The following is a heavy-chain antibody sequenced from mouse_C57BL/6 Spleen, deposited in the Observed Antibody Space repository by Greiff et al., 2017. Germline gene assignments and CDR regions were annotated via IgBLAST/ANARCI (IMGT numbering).Heavy chain of an antibody. CDR3: ARDRSGPSYAMDY. V-gene: IGHV5-16*01. CDR2: INYDGSST. Sequence: EVKLMESEGGLVQPGSSMKLSCTASGFTFSDYYMAWVRQVPEKGLEWVANINYDGSSTYYLDSLKSRFIISRDNAKNILYLQMSSLKSEDTATYYCARDRSGPSYAMDYWGQGTSVTVSS. J-gene: IGHJ4*01. D-gene: IGHD2-14*01. CDR1: GFTFSDYY.